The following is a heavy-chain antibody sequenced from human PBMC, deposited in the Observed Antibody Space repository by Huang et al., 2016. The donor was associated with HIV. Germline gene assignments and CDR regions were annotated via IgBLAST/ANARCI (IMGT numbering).Heavy chain of an antibody. D-gene: IGHD2-8*01. J-gene: IGHJ4*02. CDR2: IGGNSGDI. Sequence: EVQLVESGGGLVQPGWSLRLSCAASGFAFSQDAVHWARQSPGKGLEWVSGIGGNSGDIAYAASGRGRFVISRDNAKKSLYLKMNGLRFEDTALYFCVIMDDYFDYWGQGVLVGVSS. CDR1: GFAFSQDA. CDR3: VIMDDYFDY. V-gene: IGHV3-9*01.